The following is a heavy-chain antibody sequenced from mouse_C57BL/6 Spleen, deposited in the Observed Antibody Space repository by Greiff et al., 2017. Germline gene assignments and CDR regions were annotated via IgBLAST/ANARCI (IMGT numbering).Heavy chain of an antibody. V-gene: IGHV5-9-1*02. J-gene: IGHJ2*01. CDR2: ISSGGDYI. Sequence: EVQRVESGEGLVKPGGSLKLSCAASGFTFSSYAMSWVRQTPEKRLEWVAYISSGGDYIYYADTVKGRFTISRDNARNTLYLQMSSLKSEDTAMYYCTREGSSGSFDYWGQGTTLTVSS. CDR1: GFTFSSYA. CDR3: TREGSSGSFDY. D-gene: IGHD3-2*02.